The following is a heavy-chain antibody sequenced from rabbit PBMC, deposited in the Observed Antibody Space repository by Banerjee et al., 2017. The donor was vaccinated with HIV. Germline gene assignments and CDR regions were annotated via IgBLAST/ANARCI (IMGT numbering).Heavy chain of an antibody. J-gene: IGHJ6*01. Sequence: QSLEESGGDLVKPGASLTLTCTASGFSLSNSYYMCWVRQAPGKGLEWIACIYAGSSGSTYYASWAKGRFTISKTSSTAVTLQMTSLTAADTATYFCARDGAASNYYIDQLDLWGPGTLVTVS. CDR1: GFSLSNSYY. CDR2: IYAGSSGST. CDR3: ARDGAASNYYIDQLDL. D-gene: IGHD8-1*01. V-gene: IGHV1S40*01.